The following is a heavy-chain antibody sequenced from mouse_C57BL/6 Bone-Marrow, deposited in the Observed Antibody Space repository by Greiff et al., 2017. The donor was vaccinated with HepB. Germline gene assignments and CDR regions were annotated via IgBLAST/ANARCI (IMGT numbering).Heavy chain of an antibody. CDR3: ARRGYGSSWFDY. Sequence: DVKLVESGGDLVKPGGSLKLSCAASGFTFSSYGMSWVRQTPDKRLEWVATISSGGSYTYYPDSVKGRFTISRDNAKNTLYLQMSSLKSEDTAMYYCARRGYGSSWFDYWGQGTTLTVSS. CDR1: GFTFSSYG. D-gene: IGHD1-1*01. J-gene: IGHJ2*01. V-gene: IGHV5-6*02. CDR2: ISSGGSYT.